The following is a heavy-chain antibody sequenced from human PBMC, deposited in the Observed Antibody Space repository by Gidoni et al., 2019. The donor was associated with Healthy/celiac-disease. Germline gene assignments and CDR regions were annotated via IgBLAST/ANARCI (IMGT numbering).Heavy chain of an antibody. CDR2: IWFDGSNK. Sequence: QVQLVESGGGVVQPGRSLRLSCAASGFTFSSYGMHWVRQAPGKGLEWVAVIWFDGSNKYYAESVKGRFTISRDNSKNTLYLQMNSLRAEDTAVYYCARSGVTTGNYGMDVWGQGTTVTVSS. CDR1: GFTFSSYG. D-gene: IGHD2-21*02. CDR3: ARSGVTTGNYGMDV. V-gene: IGHV3-33*01. J-gene: IGHJ6*02.